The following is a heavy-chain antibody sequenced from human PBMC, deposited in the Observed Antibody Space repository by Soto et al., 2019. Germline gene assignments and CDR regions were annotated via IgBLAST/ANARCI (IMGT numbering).Heavy chain of an antibody. CDR1: GFTFNNYA. CDR3: ARTESSGWSTRYGMDV. CDR2: ISGGGGST. J-gene: IGHJ6*02. V-gene: IGHV3-23*01. D-gene: IGHD6-19*01. Sequence: PGGSLRLSCGASGFTFNNYAITWVRQAPGKGLEWVSGISGGGGSTYYADSLKGRFTISRDNSKNTLYLQMNSLRVADTAVYYCARTESSGWSTRYGMDVWGQGTTVTVPS.